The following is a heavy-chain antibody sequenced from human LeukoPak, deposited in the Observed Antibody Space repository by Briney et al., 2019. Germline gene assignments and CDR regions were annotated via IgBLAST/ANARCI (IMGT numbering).Heavy chain of an antibody. Sequence: AGGSLRLSCAASGFTFSGYDMHWVRQATGKGLEWVSGIGTAGDTYYSGSVKGRFTISRENAKNSLYLQMNSLRAGDTAVYYCARGFRGYNYEFDYWGQGTLVTVSS. CDR3: ARGFRGYNYEFDY. V-gene: IGHV3-13*04. CDR1: GFTFSGYD. CDR2: IGTAGDT. J-gene: IGHJ4*02. D-gene: IGHD5-18*01.